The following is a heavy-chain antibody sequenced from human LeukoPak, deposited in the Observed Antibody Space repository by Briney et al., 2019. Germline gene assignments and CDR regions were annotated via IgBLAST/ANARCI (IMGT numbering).Heavy chain of an antibody. Sequence: GGSLRLSCAASGFTFSSFAMRWVRQAPGKGLEWVSAISGSGGTTYYADSVKDRFAISRDNSKNTLSLQMNSLRAEDTAIYYCVKHGEAYSDSKTDYWGQGILVTVSS. CDR2: ISGSGGTT. V-gene: IGHV3-23*01. J-gene: IGHJ4*02. CDR1: GFTFSSFA. D-gene: IGHD4-11*01. CDR3: VKHGEAYSDSKTDY.